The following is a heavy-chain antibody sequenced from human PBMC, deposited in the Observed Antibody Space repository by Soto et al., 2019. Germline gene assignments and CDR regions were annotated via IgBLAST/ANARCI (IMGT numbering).Heavy chain of an antibody. CDR2: ISGSGGST. Sequence: GGSLRLSCAASGFTFSSYAMSWVRQAPGKGLEWVSAISGSGGSTYYADSVKGRFTISRDNSKNTLYLQMNSLRAEDTAVYYCAKDNEYYYDSSGWADYWGQGTLVTVSS. V-gene: IGHV3-23*01. D-gene: IGHD3-22*01. J-gene: IGHJ4*02. CDR3: AKDNEYYYDSSGWADY. CDR1: GFTFSSYA.